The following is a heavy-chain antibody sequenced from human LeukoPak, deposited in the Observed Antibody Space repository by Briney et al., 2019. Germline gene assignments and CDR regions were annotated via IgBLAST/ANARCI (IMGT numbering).Heavy chain of an antibody. J-gene: IGHJ4*02. CDR3: ARDKGRNVIWTLEY. D-gene: IGHD2-15*01. V-gene: IGHV3-33*01. Sequence: GGSLRLSCAASGFTFSSYGMHWVRQAPGKGLEWVAVIWYDRSNKYNADSVKGRFTISRDNSKNTLYLEMNSLRAEDTAVYYCARDKGRNVIWTLEYWGQGTLVTVSS. CDR2: IWYDRSNK. CDR1: GFTFSSYG.